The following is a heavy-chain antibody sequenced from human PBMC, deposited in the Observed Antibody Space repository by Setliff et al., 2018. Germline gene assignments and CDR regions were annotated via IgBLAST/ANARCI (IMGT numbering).Heavy chain of an antibody. V-gene: IGHV4-34*01. J-gene: IGHJ5*02. Sequence: SETLSLTCAVYGGSFSGYFWSWIRQSPGRGLEWIGEINDRGSTYYSPSLKARVTISVDTSKNLFSLKLTSVTAADTAVYYCARGYCSSPSCFFAGWFDPWGQGTLVTVSS. CDR1: GGSFSGYF. D-gene: IGHD2-2*01. CDR2: INDRGST. CDR3: ARGYCSSPSCFFAGWFDP.